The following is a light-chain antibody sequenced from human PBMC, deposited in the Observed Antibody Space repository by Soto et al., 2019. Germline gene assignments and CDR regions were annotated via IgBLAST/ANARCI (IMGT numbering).Light chain of an antibody. J-gene: IGKJ4*01. V-gene: IGKV4-1*01. CDR3: QQYYSTPLT. CDR1: QSVLYSSNNKSY. Sequence: DIVMTQSPDSLAVSLGERATINCKSSQSVLYSSNNKSYLAWFQQKPGQPPKLLIYWASNRESGVPDRFSDSASGTDFTLSISSLQAGDVAVYYCQQYYSTPLTFGGGTKVEIK. CDR2: WAS.